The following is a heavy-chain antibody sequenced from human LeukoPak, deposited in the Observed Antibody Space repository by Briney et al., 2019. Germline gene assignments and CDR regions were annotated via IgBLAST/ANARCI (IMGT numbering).Heavy chain of an antibody. CDR1: GFTFSSYS. CDR3: ARDTTFGGVIVPLGY. J-gene: IGHJ4*02. V-gene: IGHV3-21*01. CDR2: ISSSSSYI. D-gene: IGHD3-16*02. Sequence: PGGSLRLSCAASGFTFSSYSMNWVRQAPGKGLEWVSSISSSSSYIYYADSVKGRFTISRDNAKNSLYLQMNSLRAEDTAVYYCARDTTFGGVIVPLGYWGQGTLVTVSS.